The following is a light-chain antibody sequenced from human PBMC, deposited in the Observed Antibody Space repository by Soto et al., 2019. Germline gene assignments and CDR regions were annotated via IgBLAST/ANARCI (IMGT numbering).Light chain of an antibody. CDR3: QQYNNWPYT. Sequence: EIVMTQSPATLSLSRGERATLSCRASQSVSSNLAWYRQKPGQAPTLLIYRTSTRATGIPDRFSGSGSGTEFTLTISSLQSEDFAFYYCQQYNNWPYTFGQGTKLEIK. CDR1: QSVSSN. J-gene: IGKJ2*01. CDR2: RTS. V-gene: IGKV3-15*01.